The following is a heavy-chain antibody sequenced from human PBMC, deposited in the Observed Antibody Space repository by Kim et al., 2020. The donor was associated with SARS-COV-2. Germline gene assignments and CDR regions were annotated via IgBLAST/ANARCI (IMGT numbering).Heavy chain of an antibody. CDR3: ARDYDFWSGPDAFDI. V-gene: IGHV3-48*02. CDR2: ISSSSTI. D-gene: IGHD3-3*01. J-gene: IGHJ3*02. CDR1: GFTFSSYS. Sequence: GGSLRLSCAASGFTFSSYSMNWVRQAPGKGLEWVSYISSSSTIYYADSVKGRFTISRDNAKNSLYLQMNSLRDEDTAVYYCARDYDFWSGPDAFDIWGQG.